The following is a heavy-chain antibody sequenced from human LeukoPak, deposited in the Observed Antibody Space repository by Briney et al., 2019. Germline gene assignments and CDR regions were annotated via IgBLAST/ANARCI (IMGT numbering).Heavy chain of an antibody. CDR1: GFTFDDYA. D-gene: IGHD3-22*01. Sequence: GGSLRLSCAASGFTFDDYAMHWVRQAPGKGLEWVSGISWDSGSVDSADSVKGRFTISRDNARNSLYLQMNSLRAEDTALYYCAKGNSYDSSGLPFDYWGQGTLVTISS. J-gene: IGHJ4*02. CDR2: ISWDSGSV. V-gene: IGHV3-9*01. CDR3: AKGNSYDSSGLPFDY.